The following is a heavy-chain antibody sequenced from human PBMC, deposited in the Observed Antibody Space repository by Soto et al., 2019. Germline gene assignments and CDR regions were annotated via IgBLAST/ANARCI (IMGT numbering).Heavy chain of an antibody. CDR2: IIPIFGTA. V-gene: IGHV1-69*13. CDR1: GYIFTTYG. J-gene: IGHJ5*02. D-gene: IGHD1-26*01. Sequence: ASVKVSCKASGYIFTTYGISWVRQAPGQGLEWMGGIIPIFGTANYAQKFQGRVTITADESTSTAYMELSSLRSEDTAVYYCARDPGALNWFDPWGQGTLVTVSS. CDR3: ARDPGALNWFDP.